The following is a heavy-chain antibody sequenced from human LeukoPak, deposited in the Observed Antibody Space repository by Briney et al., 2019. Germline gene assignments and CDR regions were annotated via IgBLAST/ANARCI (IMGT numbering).Heavy chain of an antibody. Sequence: PSQTLSLTCTVSGGSISSGGYYWPWIRQHPGKGLEWIGYIYYSGSTYYNPSLESRVAISVDTSKNQFSLSLSSVTAADTAVYYCARAFCSGGTCFYYFDYWGQGTLVTVSS. J-gene: IGHJ4*02. V-gene: IGHV4-31*03. CDR3: ARAFCSGGTCFYYFDY. CDR2: IYYSGST. D-gene: IGHD2-15*01. CDR1: GGSISSGGYY.